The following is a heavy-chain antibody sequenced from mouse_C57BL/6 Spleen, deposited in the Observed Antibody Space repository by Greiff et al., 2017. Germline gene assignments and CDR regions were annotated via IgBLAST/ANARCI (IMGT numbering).Heavy chain of an antibody. CDR2: ISYDGSN. D-gene: IGHD4-1*02. V-gene: IGHV3-6*01. J-gene: IGHJ2*01. CDR3: ARGQGNWGCCFDY. Sequence: EVKLMESGPGLVQPSQSLSLTCSVTGYSITSGYYWNWIRQFPGNKLEWMGYISYDGSNNYNPSLKNRISITRDTSKNQFFLKLKSVTTEDTATYSCARGQGNWGCCFDYWGQGTTLTVSS. CDR1: GYSITSGYY.